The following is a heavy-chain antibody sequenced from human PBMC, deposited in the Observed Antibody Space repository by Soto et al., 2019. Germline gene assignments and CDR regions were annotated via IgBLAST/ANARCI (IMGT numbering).Heavy chain of an antibody. J-gene: IGHJ5*02. V-gene: IGHV1-18*01. D-gene: IGHD2-15*01. Sequence: QVQLVQSGAEVKKPGASVKVSCKASGYTFSSYVFTWVRQAPGQGLECMGWITAYNDNTNYAQSFQGRVTMTTDASTSTAYMELRSLRSDDTAVYYCARVVVCLDEGVNWFDPWGQGTLVTVSS. CDR3: ARVVVCLDEGVNWFDP. CDR2: ITAYNDNT. CDR1: GYTFSSYV.